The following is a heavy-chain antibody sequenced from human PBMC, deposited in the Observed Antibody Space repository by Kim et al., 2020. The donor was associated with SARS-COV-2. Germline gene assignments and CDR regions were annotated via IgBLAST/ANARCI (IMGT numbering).Heavy chain of an antibody. V-gene: IGHV3-23*01. Sequence: GGSLRLSCAASGFTFSSYAMSWVRQAPGKGLEWVSAISVTGGRTYYADSVKGRFTISRDNSKITLYLQMNSLRAEDTAIYYCAKDPSIFGVPISFDYWGQGSLVTVSS. CDR2: ISVTGGRT. CDR3: AKDPSIFGVPISFDY. J-gene: IGHJ4*02. D-gene: IGHD3-3*01. CDR1: GFTFSSYA.